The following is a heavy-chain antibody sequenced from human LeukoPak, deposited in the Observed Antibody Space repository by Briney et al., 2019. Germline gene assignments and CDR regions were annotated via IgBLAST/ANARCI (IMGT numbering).Heavy chain of an antibody. Sequence: GASVKVSCKASGGTFSSYAISWVRQAPGQGLEWMGIINPSGGSTSYAQKFQGRVTMTRDTSTSTVYMELSSLRSEDTAVYYCASRAAASATIWWRDAFDIWGQGTMVTASS. D-gene: IGHD6-25*01. J-gene: IGHJ3*02. CDR1: GGTFSSYA. CDR3: ASRAAASATIWWRDAFDI. V-gene: IGHV1-46*01. CDR2: INPSGGST.